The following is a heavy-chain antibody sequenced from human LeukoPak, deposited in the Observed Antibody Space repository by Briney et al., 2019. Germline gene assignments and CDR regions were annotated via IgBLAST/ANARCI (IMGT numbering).Heavy chain of an antibody. CDR3: AEGVDY. CDR1: GGSISSSSYY. Sequence: TSETLSLTCTVSGGSISSSSYYWGWIRQPPGKGLEWIGSIHYSGSTYYNPSLKSRVTISVDTSKNQFSLKLSSVTAADTAVYYCAEGVDYWGQGTLVTVSS. V-gene: IGHV4-39*01. J-gene: IGHJ4*02. CDR2: IHYSGST.